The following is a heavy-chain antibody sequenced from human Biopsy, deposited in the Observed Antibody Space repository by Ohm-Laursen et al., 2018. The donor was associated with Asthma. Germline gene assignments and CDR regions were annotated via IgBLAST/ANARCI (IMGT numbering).Heavy chain of an antibody. CDR1: GFTFSDYY. V-gene: IGHV3-11*04. CDR2: ISSSGATI. Sequence: SLRLSCAASGFTFSDYYMSWIRQAPGKGLEWVSYISSSGATIYYADSVRGRFTISRDNAKNSLYLQMNSLRDEDTAVYYCARGYCRDDACYSPPDYWGQGTLVTVSS. J-gene: IGHJ4*02. D-gene: IGHD2-15*01. CDR3: ARGYCRDDACYSPPDY.